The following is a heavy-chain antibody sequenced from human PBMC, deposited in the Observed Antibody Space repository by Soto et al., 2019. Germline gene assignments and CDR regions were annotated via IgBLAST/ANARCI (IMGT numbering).Heavy chain of an antibody. Sequence: GGSLRLSCAASGFTFSSYAMHWVRQAPGKGLESVAIIPHDGSYKYYVDSVKGRFTISRDNSRNTLYLQMDSLRPEDTAVYYCARERGSGWTFDYWGQGTLVTVSS. D-gene: IGHD6-19*01. CDR3: ARERGSGWTFDY. CDR2: IPHDGSYK. V-gene: IGHV3-30*03. J-gene: IGHJ4*02. CDR1: GFTFSSYA.